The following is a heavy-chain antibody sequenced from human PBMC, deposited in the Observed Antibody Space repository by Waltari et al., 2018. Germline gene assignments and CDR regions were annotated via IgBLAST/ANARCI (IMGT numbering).Heavy chain of an antibody. CDR1: GGSINTGYYS. CDR2: FQDRGKP. D-gene: IGHD3-3*01. Sequence: QVQLRESGPGVVKPLETLSLNCAVSGGSINTGYYSPWNWIRQPPGKGLEWIGFFQDRGKPKYNPSLKGRVAISIDTSKKQYSLRLTSVTVADTATYYCARGQWGAAGTQEWYYFDLWGRGTLVTVSS. CDR3: ARGQWGAAGTQEWYYFDL. J-gene: IGHJ2*01. V-gene: IGHV4-61*01.